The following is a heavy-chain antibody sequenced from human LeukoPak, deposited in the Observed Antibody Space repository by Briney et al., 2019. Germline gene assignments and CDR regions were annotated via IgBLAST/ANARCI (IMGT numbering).Heavy chain of an antibody. CDR1: GFTFDDYA. CDR3: AKDYTAMVRGPDY. J-gene: IGHJ4*02. V-gene: IGHV3-9*01. Sequence: PGGSLRLSCAASGFTFDDYAMHWVRQAPGKGLEWVSGISWNSGSIGYAHSVKGRFTIARDNAKNSLYLQMNSLRAEATALYYCAKDYTAMVRGPDYWGQGTLVTVSS. D-gene: IGHD5-18*01. CDR2: ISWNSGSI.